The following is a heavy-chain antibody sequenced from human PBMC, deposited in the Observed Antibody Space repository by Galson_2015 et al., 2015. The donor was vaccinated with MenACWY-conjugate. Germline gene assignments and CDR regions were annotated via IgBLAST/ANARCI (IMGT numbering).Heavy chain of an antibody. J-gene: IGHJ4*02. CDR2: IYPPDSDT. Sequence: IYPPDSDTRYSPSFQGQVTMSADKSITTAYLQWSSLKASDTAIYYCAVEIYDFWSGYSFDYWGQGTLVTVSS. CDR3: AVEIYDFWSGYSFDY. D-gene: IGHD3-3*01. V-gene: IGHV5-51*01.